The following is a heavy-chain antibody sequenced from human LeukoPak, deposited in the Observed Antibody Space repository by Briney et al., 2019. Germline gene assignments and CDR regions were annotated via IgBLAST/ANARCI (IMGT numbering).Heavy chain of an antibody. CDR1: GFTFSSDA. D-gene: IGHD3-22*01. CDR3: ARRGAYDSRQRSFDY. Sequence: GGSLRLSCAASGFTFSSDAMRWVRQAPGKGLEWVSGINWNGGSTGYADSVKGRFTISRDNAKNSLYLQMNSLRAEDTALYYCARRGAYDSRQRSFDYWGQGTLVTVSS. V-gene: IGHV3-20*04. J-gene: IGHJ4*02. CDR2: INWNGGST.